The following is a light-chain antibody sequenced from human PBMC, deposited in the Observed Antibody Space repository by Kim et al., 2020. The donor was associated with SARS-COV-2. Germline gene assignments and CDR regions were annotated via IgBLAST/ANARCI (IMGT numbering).Light chain of an antibody. CDR2: AAS. V-gene: IGKV3-20*01. CDR3: QQYAKSPRT. J-gene: IGKJ2*01. CDR1: QSLSGTY. Sequence: SPGERAPPSCRASQSLSGTYLAWYQQKPGQAPRLLIFAASSRNTGVPDRFSGSGSGTEFTLTINRLEPEDFAVYYCQQYAKSPRTFGQGTKVDIK.